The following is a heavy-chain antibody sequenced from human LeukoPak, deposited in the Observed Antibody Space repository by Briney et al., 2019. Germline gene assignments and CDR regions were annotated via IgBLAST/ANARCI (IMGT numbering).Heavy chain of an antibody. CDR2: ISGSGGSI. Sequence: GGSLRLSCAASGFTFSSYAMTWVRQAPGKGLKWVSVISGSGGSIYYADSVKGRFTISRDNSKNTVYLQMNSLRAEDTAVYYCAKDDEEGYSYGHSFHYWGQGTLVTVSS. J-gene: IGHJ4*02. D-gene: IGHD5-18*01. CDR1: GFTFSSYA. V-gene: IGHV3-23*01. CDR3: AKDDEEGYSYGHSFHY.